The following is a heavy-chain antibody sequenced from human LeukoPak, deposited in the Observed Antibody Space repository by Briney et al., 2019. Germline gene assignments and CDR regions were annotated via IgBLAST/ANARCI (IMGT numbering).Heavy chain of an antibody. CDR2: ISYDGSNK. V-gene: IGHV3-30*03. D-gene: IGHD1-26*01. CDR1: GFTFSSYG. Sequence: GGSLRLSCAASGFTFSSYGMHWVRQAPGKGLEWVAVISYDGSNKYYADSVKGRFTISRDNSKNTLYLQMNSLRAEDTAVYYCARDKIVGATHFDYWGQGTLVTVSS. CDR3: ARDKIVGATHFDY. J-gene: IGHJ4*02.